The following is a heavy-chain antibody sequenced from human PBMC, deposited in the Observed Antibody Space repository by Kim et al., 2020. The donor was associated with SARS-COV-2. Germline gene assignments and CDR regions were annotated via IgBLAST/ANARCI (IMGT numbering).Heavy chain of an antibody. Sequence: GGSLRLSCEASGFIFKTHAMNWVRQAPGKGLEWLSYIGSSGATTYYADSVKGRFTISRDNARNLVHLQMNNLRDEDTAVYYCANFPRGHNWGQGTLVIVSS. CDR2: IGSSGATT. CDR1: GFIFKTHA. J-gene: IGHJ4*02. V-gene: IGHV3-48*02. CDR3: ANFPRGHN.